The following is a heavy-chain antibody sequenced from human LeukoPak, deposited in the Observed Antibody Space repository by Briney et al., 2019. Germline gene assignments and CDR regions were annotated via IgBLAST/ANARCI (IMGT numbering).Heavy chain of an antibody. D-gene: IGHD6-13*01. CDR2: IYSGGTT. Sequence: GGSLRLSCAASGFTVSSSYVTWVRQAPGKGLEWVSVIYSGGTTYYADSVKGRFIISRDNSKNTLYLQMNSLRAEDTAVYYCARGVAVAGTTLDFWGQGTLVIVSS. V-gene: IGHV3-66*01. CDR3: ARGVAVAGTTLDF. CDR1: GFTVSSSY. J-gene: IGHJ4*02.